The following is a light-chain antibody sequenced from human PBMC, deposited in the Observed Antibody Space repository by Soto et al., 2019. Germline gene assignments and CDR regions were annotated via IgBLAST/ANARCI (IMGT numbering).Light chain of an antibody. CDR1: QGVNID. V-gene: IGKV3D-15*01. CDR2: TAS. J-gene: IGKJ3*01. Sequence: EIVLTQSPATLSVSPGERATLSCRASQGVNIDLVWYQQKPGQAPRLLMFTASARATGIPARFTGGGSETDLTLTISSPQPEDSAVYYCQQFNTWPFTFGPGTKVEIK. CDR3: QQFNTWPFT.